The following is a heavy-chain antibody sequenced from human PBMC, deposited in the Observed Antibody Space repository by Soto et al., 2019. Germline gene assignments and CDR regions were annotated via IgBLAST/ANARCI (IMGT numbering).Heavy chain of an antibody. CDR3: ARDGEMYYDSSGIIEVGFDY. CDR1: GGSISSGGYY. J-gene: IGHJ4*02. D-gene: IGHD3-22*01. V-gene: IGHV4-30-4*08. Sequence: PSETLSLTCTVSGGSISSGGYYWSWIRQHPGKGLEWIGYIYYSGSTYYNPSLKSRVTISVDTSKNQFSLKLSSVTAADTAVYYCARDGEMYYDSSGIIEVGFDYWGQGTLVTVSS. CDR2: IYYSGST.